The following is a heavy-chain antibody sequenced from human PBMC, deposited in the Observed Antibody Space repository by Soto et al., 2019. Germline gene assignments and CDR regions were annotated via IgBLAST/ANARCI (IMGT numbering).Heavy chain of an antibody. V-gene: IGHV4-30-4*01. CDR3: DSDRGLGNYYYGMDV. Sequence: PSETLSLTCTVSGGSISSGDYYWSWIRQPPGKGLEWIGYIYYSGSTYYNPSLKSRVTISVDTSKNQFSLKLSSVTAADTAVYYCDSDRGLGNYYYGMDVWGQGTTVTVSS. J-gene: IGHJ6*02. CDR1: GGSISSGDYY. CDR2: IYYSGST. D-gene: IGHD1-26*01.